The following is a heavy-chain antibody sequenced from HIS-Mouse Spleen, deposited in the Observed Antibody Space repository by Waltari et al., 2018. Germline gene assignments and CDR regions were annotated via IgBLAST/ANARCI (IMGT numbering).Heavy chain of an antibody. CDR1: GYTFTGYY. CDR2: INPNSGGK. J-gene: IGHJ6*02. D-gene: IGHD5-12*01. V-gene: IGHV1-2*02. CDR3: ARATRDDGMDV. Sequence: QVQLVQSGAEVKKPGASVKVSCKASGYTFTGYYMHWVRQAPGQGLEWMGWINPNSGGKNYAQKFQGRVTMTRDTSISTAYMELSRLRSDDTAVYYCARATRDDGMDVWGQGTTVTVSS.